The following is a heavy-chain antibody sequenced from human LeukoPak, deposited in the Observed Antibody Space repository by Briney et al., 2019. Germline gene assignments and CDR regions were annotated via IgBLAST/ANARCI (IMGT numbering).Heavy chain of an antibody. V-gene: IGHV4-59*08. CDR2: IYYSGSP. D-gene: IGHD6-25*01. CDR3: ARQGGGFWYFDL. J-gene: IGHJ2*01. CDR1: GGSISSYY. Sequence: SETLSLTSTVSGGSISSYYWSWIRQPPGKGLEWIGYIYYSGSPNYNPSLKSRVTISVDTSRNQFSLKLSSVTAADTAVYYCARQGGGFWYFDLWGRGTLVTVSS.